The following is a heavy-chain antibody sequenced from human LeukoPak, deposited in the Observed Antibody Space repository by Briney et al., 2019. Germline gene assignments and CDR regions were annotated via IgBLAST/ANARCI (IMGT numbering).Heavy chain of an antibody. CDR2: INHSGST. CDR3: ARAQSAYCSSTSCYEGDNWFDP. D-gene: IGHD2-2*01. Sequence: ASETLSLTCAVYGGSFSGYYWSWIRQPPGKGLEWIGEINHSGSTNYNPSLKSRVTISVDRSKNQFSLKLSSVTAADTAVYYCARAQSAYCSSTSCYEGDNWFDPWGQGTLVTVSS. V-gene: IGHV4-34*01. CDR1: GGSFSGYY. J-gene: IGHJ5*02.